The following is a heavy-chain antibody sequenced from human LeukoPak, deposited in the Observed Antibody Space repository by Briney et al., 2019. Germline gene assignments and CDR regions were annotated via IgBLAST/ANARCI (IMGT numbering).Heavy chain of an antibody. D-gene: IGHD1-26*01. J-gene: IGHJ3*02. CDR3: ARDSGSYHDAFDI. Sequence: ASVKVSCKASGYTITDYYLHWVRQAPGQGLEWMGWIIPNTGGTNYAQKFQDWVTMSSDTSISTAYMELSSLRSDDTAVYYCARDSGSYHDAFDIWGQGTMVTVSS. CDR2: IIPNTGGT. CDR1: GYTITDYY. V-gene: IGHV1-2*04.